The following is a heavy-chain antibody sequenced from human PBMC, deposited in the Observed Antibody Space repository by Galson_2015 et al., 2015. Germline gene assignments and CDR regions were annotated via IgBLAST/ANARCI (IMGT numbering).Heavy chain of an antibody. CDR1: GDSVSSSFVA. V-gene: IGHV6-1*01. Sequence: CAISGDSVSSSFVAWNWIRQSPSGGLEWLGRTYFRAQWYSDYATSLRGRIIIKPDTSKNHFSLQLMSVSPADTATYYCAREDGASGPPFDYWGQGTLVIVSS. CDR2: TYFRAQWYS. D-gene: IGHD6-13*01. CDR3: AREDGASGPPFDY. J-gene: IGHJ4*02.